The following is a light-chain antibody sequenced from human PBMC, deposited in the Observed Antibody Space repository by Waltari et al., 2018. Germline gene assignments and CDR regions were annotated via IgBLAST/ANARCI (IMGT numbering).Light chain of an antibody. V-gene: IGKV1-39*01. CDR3: QQSYGTPPT. Sequence: DIQITQSPSSLSASVGDRVTITCRASQSINRYLHWYQQKPGKAPKLLIYAASSLQSGVPSRFSGSGSGTDFTLTISRLQPEDFATYYCQQSYGTPPTFGQGTKVEIK. J-gene: IGKJ1*01. CDR2: AAS. CDR1: QSINRY.